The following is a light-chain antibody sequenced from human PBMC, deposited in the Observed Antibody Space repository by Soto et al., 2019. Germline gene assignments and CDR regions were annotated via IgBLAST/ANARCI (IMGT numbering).Light chain of an antibody. V-gene: IGKV3-20*01. CDR2: DIF. J-gene: IGKJ1*01. CDR3: QQYDSSPRT. CDR1: QSVSSSS. Sequence: EIVSTQSPGTLSLSPGERATISCRASQSVSSSSLAWYQQKPGQAPRLVIYDIFTRATGVPTRISGSGSGTEFTLTISRLEPEDFAVYYCQQYDSSPRTFGQGTKVDIK.